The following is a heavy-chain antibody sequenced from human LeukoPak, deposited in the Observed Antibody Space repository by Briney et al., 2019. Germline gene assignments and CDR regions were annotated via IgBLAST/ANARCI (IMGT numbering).Heavy chain of an antibody. CDR2: IYHSGKT. J-gene: IGHJ4*02. V-gene: IGHV4-38-2*02. CDR1: GYSISSGYY. CDR3: ARVGDGYNYYFDY. Sequence: SETLSLTCTVSGYSISSGYYWGWIRQPPGKGLEWIGSIYHSGKTYYNPSLKSRVTISVDTSKNQFSLKLSSVTAADTAVYYCARVGDGYNYYFDYWGQGTLVTVSS. D-gene: IGHD5-24*01.